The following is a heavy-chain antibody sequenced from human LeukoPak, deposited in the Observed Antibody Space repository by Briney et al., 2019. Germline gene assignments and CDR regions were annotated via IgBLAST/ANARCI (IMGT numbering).Heavy chain of an antibody. V-gene: IGHV3-53*01. Sequence: GESLRLSCAATGFTVSSKYMSWVRQAPGKGLEWVSVIYSGGSTNYADSVKGRFTIFRDSSKNTMYLEMNSLRAEDTAVYYCCSGTFYNLFDFWGQGTLITVSS. CDR1: GFTVSSKY. D-gene: IGHD3-10*02. CDR2: IYSGGST. J-gene: IGHJ4*02. CDR3: CSGTFYNLFDF.